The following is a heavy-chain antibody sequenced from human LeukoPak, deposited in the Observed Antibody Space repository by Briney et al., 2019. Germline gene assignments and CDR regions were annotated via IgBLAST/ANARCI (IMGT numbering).Heavy chain of an antibody. CDR1: GGSISSSSYY. Sequence: PSETLSLTCTVSGGSISSSSYYWGWLRQPPGKGLEWIVSIYYSGTTYDNPSLKSRVTISVDTTKNQFSLKLSSVTAADTAVYYCARASGGYQPLQFDYWGQGTLVTVSS. D-gene: IGHD2-2*01. CDR2: IYYSGTT. J-gene: IGHJ4*02. CDR3: ARASGGYQPLQFDY. V-gene: IGHV4-39*07.